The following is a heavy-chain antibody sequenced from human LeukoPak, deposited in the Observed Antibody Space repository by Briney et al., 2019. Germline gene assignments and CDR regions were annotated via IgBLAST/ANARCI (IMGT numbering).Heavy chain of an antibody. J-gene: IGHJ6*04. CDR2: IYSGGTK. Sequence: GGSRRLTCAASGFTVSTNYMSWVRQAPGKGLEWVSVIYSGGTKYYADSVKGRFTISRDNSKNTLYLQMNSLRAEDTAVYYCATSVRGVIYYYGMDVWGKGTTVTVSS. V-gene: IGHV3-53*01. D-gene: IGHD3-10*02. CDR3: ATSVRGVIYYYGMDV. CDR1: GFTVSTNY.